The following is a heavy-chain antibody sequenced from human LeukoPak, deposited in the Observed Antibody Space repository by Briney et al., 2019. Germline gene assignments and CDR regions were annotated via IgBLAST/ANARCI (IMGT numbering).Heavy chain of an antibody. CDR3: ARGVSTGEWLARLYFDY. J-gene: IGHJ4*02. D-gene: IGHD6-19*01. Sequence: GGSLRLSCAASGFTFSSYWMSWVRQAPGKGLEWVANIKQDGSEKYYVDSVKGRFTISRDNAKNSLYLQMKSLRAEDTAVYYCARGVSTGEWLARLYFDYWGQGTLVTVSS. V-gene: IGHV3-7*01. CDR1: GFTFSSYW. CDR2: IKQDGSEK.